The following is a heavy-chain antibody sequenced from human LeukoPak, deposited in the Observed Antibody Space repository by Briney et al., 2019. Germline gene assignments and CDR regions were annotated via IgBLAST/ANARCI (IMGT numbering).Heavy chain of an antibody. V-gene: IGHV3-21*01. CDR1: GFTFSSYS. J-gene: IGHJ4*02. D-gene: IGHD1-26*01. CDR3: VRDPGATRPYYFDY. CDR2: ISSSSSYI. Sequence: GGSLRLSCAASGFTFSSYSMNWVRQAPGKGLEWVSSISSSSSYIYYADSVKGRFTISRDNAKNSLYLQMNSLRAEDTAVYYCVRDPGATRPYYFDYWGQGTLVTVSS.